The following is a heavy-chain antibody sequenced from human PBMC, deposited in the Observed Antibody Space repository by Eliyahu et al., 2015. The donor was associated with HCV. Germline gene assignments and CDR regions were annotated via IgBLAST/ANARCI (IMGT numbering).Heavy chain of an antibody. CDR2: IIPFFGTP. CDR1: XXNFNNDA. V-gene: IGHV1-69*18. Sequence: QVHLAQSGAEVKKPGSSVKVSXTASXXNFNNDAINWVRQAPGQGLEWMGTIIPFFGTPTYAPRFQGRITITADESTSTGYMELSSLRSDDSAVYYCATDYYTSESPFPFDQWGQGTLVTV. J-gene: IGHJ4*02. CDR3: ATDYYTSESPFPFDQ. D-gene: IGHD1-26*01.